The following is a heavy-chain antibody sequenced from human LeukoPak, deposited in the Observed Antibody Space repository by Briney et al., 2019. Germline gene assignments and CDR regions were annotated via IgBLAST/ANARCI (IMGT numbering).Heavy chain of an antibody. V-gene: IGHV4-4*08. D-gene: IGHD6-19*01. CDR3: ARYDYSSGAFDH. CDR1: GGAISSYY. J-gene: IGHJ4*02. CDR2: IYTSGNT. Sequence: SETLSLTCTVSGGAISSYYWSWIRQPPGKGLEWIGDIYTSGNTNYNPSLKSRVTISVETSKDQFSLRLSSVTAADMAVYYCARYDYSSGAFDHWGQGAQVTVS.